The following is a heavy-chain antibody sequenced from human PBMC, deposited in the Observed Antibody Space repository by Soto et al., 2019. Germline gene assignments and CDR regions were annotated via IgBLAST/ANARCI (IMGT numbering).Heavy chain of an antibody. D-gene: IGHD2-21*01. V-gene: IGHV3-48*02. CDR3: ARNVDL. J-gene: IGHJ3*01. CDR2: ISSDNITK. Sequence: ESGGGVVQPGGSLRLSCVASGFSFSNYNMNWVRQAPGKGLEWLSYISSDNITKYYADSVRGRFTISRDSAKNSLYLQMNSLRDEDTAVYFCARNVDLWGQGTMVTVSS. CDR1: GFSFSNYN.